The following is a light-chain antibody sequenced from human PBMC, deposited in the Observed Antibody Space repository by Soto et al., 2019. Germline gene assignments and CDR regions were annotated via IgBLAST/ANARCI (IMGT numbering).Light chain of an antibody. Sequence: EIVLTQSPGTLSLSPGERATLSCRASQSVSSSYLAWYQQKPGQAPRLLIHGASSRATGIPDRFSGSGSGTDFTLTISRLEPEDSAVYYCQQYGSSSWTFGQGIKVDI. CDR2: GAS. CDR3: QQYGSSSWT. J-gene: IGKJ1*01. V-gene: IGKV3-20*01. CDR1: QSVSSSY.